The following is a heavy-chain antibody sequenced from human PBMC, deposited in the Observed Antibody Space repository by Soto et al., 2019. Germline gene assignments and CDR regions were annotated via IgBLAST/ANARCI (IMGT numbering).Heavy chain of an antibody. V-gene: IGHV3-30*18. J-gene: IGHJ5*02. Sequence: GGSLRLSCAASGFTFSSYGMHWVLQAPGKGLEWVAVISYDGSNKYYEDSVKGRFTISRDNSKNTLYLQMNSLRAEDTDVYYCEKEGIAAARGINWFDPWGQGTLVPVYS. D-gene: IGHD6-13*01. CDR2: ISYDGSNK. CDR1: GFTFSSYG. CDR3: EKEGIAAARGINWFDP.